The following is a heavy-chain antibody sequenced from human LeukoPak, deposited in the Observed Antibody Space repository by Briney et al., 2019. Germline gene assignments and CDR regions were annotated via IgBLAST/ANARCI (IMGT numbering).Heavy chain of an antibody. Sequence: GGSLRLSCAASGFTVSSNYMSWVRQAPGKGLEWVSVIYSGGSTYYADSVKGRFTISRDNSKNTLYLQMNSLRAEDTAVYYCARDSIGDYGFDYWGQGTLVTVSS. V-gene: IGHV3-66*01. CDR3: ARDSIGDYGFDY. J-gene: IGHJ4*02. CDR2: IYSGGST. CDR1: GFTVSSNY. D-gene: IGHD4-17*01.